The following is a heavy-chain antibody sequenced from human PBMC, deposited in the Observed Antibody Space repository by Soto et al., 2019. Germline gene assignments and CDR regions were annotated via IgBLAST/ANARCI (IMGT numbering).Heavy chain of an antibody. CDR3: AKDSNRYGSESNIDY. CDR2: IRGSADST. J-gene: IGHJ4*02. V-gene: IGHV3-23*01. D-gene: IGHD3-10*01. Sequence: EVQLLESGGGLVQPGGSLRVSGAASGFAFNIYAMSWVRQAPGKGLEWVSVIRGSADSTNYADSVKGRFTISRDNSKNTVNLQMTSQRVEDTVVYYCAKDSNRYGSESNIDYWGKRTLVTVSS. CDR1: GFAFNIYA.